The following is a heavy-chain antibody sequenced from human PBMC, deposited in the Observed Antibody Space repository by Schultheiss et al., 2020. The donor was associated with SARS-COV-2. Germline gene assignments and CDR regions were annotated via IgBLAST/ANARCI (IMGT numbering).Heavy chain of an antibody. V-gene: IGHV1-69*13. CDR3: ARGPYPTTVADTVYFDY. J-gene: IGHJ4*02. D-gene: IGHD6-19*01. CDR1: GGTFSSYA. CDR2: IIPIFGTA. Sequence: SVKVSCKASGGTFSSYAISWVRQAPGQGLEWMGGIIPIFGTANYAQKFQGRVTITADESTSTAYMELSSLRSEDTAVYYCARGPYPTTVADTVYFDYWGQGTLVTVSS.